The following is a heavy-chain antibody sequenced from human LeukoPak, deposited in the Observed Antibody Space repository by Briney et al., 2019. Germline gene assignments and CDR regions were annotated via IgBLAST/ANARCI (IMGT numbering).Heavy chain of an antibody. CDR2: IIPIRGIT. D-gene: IGHD3-10*01. CDR3: ARSYYYGSGRRGYFDY. V-gene: IGHV1-69*02. Sequence: SVKVSCKASGGTFSSYSISWVRQAPAQGLEWMGRIIPIRGITNYAQKFQVRVTITADKYTSTAYMELSSLRSEDTAVYYCARSYYYGSGRRGYFDYWGQGTLVTVSS. J-gene: IGHJ4*02. CDR1: GGTFSSYS.